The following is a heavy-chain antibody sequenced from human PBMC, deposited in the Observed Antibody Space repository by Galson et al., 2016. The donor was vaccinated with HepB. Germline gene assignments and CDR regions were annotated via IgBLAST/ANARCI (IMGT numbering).Heavy chain of an antibody. D-gene: IGHD6-13*01. CDR3: ARLLGVAAAGT. Sequence: SETLSLTCSVSGGSISSTGHYWGWIRQPPRKGLEWIGSIYYNGSPYYNPSLKSRVTISVGTSKNQFSLKLTSVTAADTAVYYCARLLGVAAAGTWGQGTLVTVSS. J-gene: IGHJ4*02. CDR1: GGSISSTGHY. CDR2: IYYNGSP. V-gene: IGHV4-39*01.